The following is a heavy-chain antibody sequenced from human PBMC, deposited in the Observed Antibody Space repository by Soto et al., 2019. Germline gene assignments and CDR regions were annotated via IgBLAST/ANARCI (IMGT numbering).Heavy chain of an antibody. CDR2: IIPILGIA. V-gene: IGHV1-69*02. Sequence: QVQLVQSGAEVKKPGSSVKVSCKASGGTFSSYTISWVRQAPGQGLEWMGRIIPILGIANYAQKFQGRVTITAEKSTSTAYMELSSLRSEDTAVYYWARVGSGRPFDYWGQGTLVTVSS. D-gene: IGHD6-19*01. CDR3: ARVGSGRPFDY. CDR1: GGTFSSYT. J-gene: IGHJ4*02.